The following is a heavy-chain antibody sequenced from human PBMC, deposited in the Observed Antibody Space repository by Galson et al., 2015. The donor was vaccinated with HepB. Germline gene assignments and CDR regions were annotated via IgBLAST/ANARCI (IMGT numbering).Heavy chain of an antibody. Sequence: SVKVSCKASGYTFTGYYMHWVRQAPGQGLEWMGWINPNSGGTNYAQKFQGRVTMTRDTSISTAYMELSRLRSDDTAVYYCAGARGYCSSTSCSPFDYWGQGTLVTVSS. V-gene: IGHV1-2*02. CDR3: AGARGYCSSTSCSPFDY. CDR2: INPNSGGT. J-gene: IGHJ4*02. CDR1: GYTFTGYY. D-gene: IGHD2-2*01.